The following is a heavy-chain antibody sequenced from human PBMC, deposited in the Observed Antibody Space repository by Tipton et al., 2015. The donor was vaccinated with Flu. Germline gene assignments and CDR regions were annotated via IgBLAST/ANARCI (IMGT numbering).Heavy chain of an antibody. D-gene: IGHD5-18*01. Sequence: SLRLSCAASGFTFSSYGMHWVRQAPGKGLEWVAVIWYDGSNKYYADSVKGRFTISRDNSKNTLYLQMNSLRAEDTAVYYCARERDTAMVTVLAFDIWGQGTMVTVSS. CDR3: ARERDTAMVTVLAFDI. CDR1: GFTFSSYG. J-gene: IGHJ3*02. CDR2: IWYDGSNK. V-gene: IGHV3-33*01.